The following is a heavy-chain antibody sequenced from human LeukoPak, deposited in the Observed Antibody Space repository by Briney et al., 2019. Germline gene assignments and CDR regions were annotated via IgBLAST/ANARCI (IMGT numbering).Heavy chain of an antibody. Sequence: SGPTLVKPTQTLTLTCTFSGFSLSTSGVGVGWIRQPPGKALEWLAVIYWDDDKRYSPSLRTRLTITKGTYKNQVVLTMTNMVPLDTAIYYCAHKDMAAAGNFVDYWGQGTLVTVSS. CDR2: IYWDDDK. D-gene: IGHD6-13*01. CDR1: GFSLSTSGVG. CDR3: AHKDMAAAGNFVDY. J-gene: IGHJ4*02. V-gene: IGHV2-5*02.